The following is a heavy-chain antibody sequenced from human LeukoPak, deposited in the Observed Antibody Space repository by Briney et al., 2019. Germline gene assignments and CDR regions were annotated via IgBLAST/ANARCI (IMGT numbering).Heavy chain of an antibody. CDR1: GFTFSSYS. D-gene: IGHD3-22*01. CDR3: ARRPRWDYYDSSGYYYGAFDI. V-gene: IGHV3-48*01. J-gene: IGHJ3*02. CDR2: ISSSSSTI. Sequence: GGSLRLSCAASGFTFSSYSMNWVRQAPGKGLEWVSYISSSSSTIYYADSVKGRFTISRDNAKNSLYLQMNSLRAEDTAVYYCARRPRWDYYDSSGYYYGAFDIWGQGTMVTVSS.